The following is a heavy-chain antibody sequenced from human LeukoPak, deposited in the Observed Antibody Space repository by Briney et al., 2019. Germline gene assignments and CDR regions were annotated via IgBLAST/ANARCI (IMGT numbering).Heavy chain of an antibody. V-gene: IGHV3-23*01. CDR1: GFTFSSYA. D-gene: IGHD4-17*01. J-gene: IGHJ3*02. CDR3: GRDPNGDYIGAFDM. CDR2: ISGSGGST. Sequence: GGSLRLSCAASGFTFSSYAMSWVRQAPGKGLEWVSAISGSGGSTYYADSVKGRFTISRDNSKNTLYLQMNSLRAEDTAVYYCGRDPNGDYIGAFDMWGQGTVVTVSS.